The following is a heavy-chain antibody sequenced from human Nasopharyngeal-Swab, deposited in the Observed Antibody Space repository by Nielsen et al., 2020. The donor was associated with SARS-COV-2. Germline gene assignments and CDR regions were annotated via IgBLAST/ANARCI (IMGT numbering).Heavy chain of an antibody. CDR3: ARERTDDNWFDP. Sequence: SETLSLTCAVSGGSISSSNWWSWVRQPPGKGLEWIGYIYYSGSTYYNPSLKSRVTISVDTSKNQFSLKLSSVTAADTAVYYCARERTDDNWFDPWGQGTLVTVSS. J-gene: IGHJ5*02. CDR2: IYYSGST. CDR1: GGSISSSNW. V-gene: IGHV4-30-4*01.